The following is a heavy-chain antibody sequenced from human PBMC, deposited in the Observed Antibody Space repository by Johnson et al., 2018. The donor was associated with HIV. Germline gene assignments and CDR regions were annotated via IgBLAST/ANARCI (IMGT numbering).Heavy chain of an antibody. Sequence: VQLVESGGGLVQPGRSLRLSCAASGFTFDDYAMHWVRQAPGKGLEWGTMISYDGSNKYYADSVKGRFTISRDNSKNTLYLQMNSLRAEDTAVYYCARSPRAAEGVFDMWGQGTMVTVSS. J-gene: IGHJ3*02. CDR2: ISYDGSNK. CDR1: GFTFDDYA. V-gene: IGHV3-30*04. D-gene: IGHD6-13*01. CDR3: ARSPRAAEGVFDM.